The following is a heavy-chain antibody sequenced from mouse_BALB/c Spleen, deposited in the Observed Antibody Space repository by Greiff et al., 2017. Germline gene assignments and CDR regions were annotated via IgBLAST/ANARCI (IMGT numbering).Heavy chain of an antibody. Sequence: EVMLVESGGGLVQPGGSMKLSCVASGFTFSSYWMSWVRQSPEKRLEWVAEISSGGSYTYYPDTVTGRFTISRDNAKNTLYLEMSSLRSEDTAMYYCARAAYYAMDYWGQGTSVTVSS. J-gene: IGHJ4*01. CDR1: GFTFSSYW. CDR2: ISSGGSYT. CDR3: ARAAYYAMDY. V-gene: IGHV5-9-4*01.